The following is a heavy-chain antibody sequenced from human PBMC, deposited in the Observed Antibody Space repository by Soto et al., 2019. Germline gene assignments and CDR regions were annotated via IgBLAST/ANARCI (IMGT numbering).Heavy chain of an antibody. Sequence: QVQLVQSGAEVKKPVASVKVSCKASGYTFTGYYMHWVRQAPGQGLEWMGWINPNSGGTNYAQKLQGRVTMTRDTSISTAYMELSRLRSDDTAVYYCARDQAIRDFDYWGQGALVTVSS. CDR2: INPNSGGT. CDR1: GYTFTGYY. CDR3: ARDQAIRDFDY. J-gene: IGHJ4*02. V-gene: IGHV1-2*02.